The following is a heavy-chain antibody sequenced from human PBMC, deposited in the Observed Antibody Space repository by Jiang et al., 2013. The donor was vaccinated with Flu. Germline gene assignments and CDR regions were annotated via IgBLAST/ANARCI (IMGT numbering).Heavy chain of an antibody. V-gene: IGHV5-51*01. D-gene: IGHD3/OR15-3a*01. CDR3: VRVQTRGLDYYYGLDV. CDR1: GYTFTNHW. Sequence: SGYTFTNHWIGWVRQMPGKGLEWMGIIWPSDSDTRYSPSFQGQIIISADKSISTAYLQWSSLRASDTATYYCVRVQTRGLDYYYGLDVWGLGTMVTVSS. J-gene: IGHJ6*02. CDR2: IWPSDSDT.